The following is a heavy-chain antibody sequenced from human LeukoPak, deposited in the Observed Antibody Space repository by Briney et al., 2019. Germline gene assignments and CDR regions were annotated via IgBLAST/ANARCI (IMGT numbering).Heavy chain of an antibody. Sequence: PGGSLRLSCAASGFTFSSYDMSWVRQAPGKGLEWVSAISGSGGSTYYADSVKGRFTISRDNSKNALYLQMNSLRAEDTAVYYCAKEVLDYYDSSGYYDHWGQGTLVTVSS. CDR1: GFTFSSYD. CDR3: AKEVLDYYDSSGYYDH. V-gene: IGHV3-23*01. J-gene: IGHJ5*02. CDR2: ISGSGGST. D-gene: IGHD3-22*01.